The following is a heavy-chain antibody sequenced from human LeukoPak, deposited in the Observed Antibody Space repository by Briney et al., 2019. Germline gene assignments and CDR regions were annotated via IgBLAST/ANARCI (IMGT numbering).Heavy chain of an antibody. CDR3: ARGSEYSSGWLSDY. J-gene: IGHJ4*02. D-gene: IGHD6-19*01. CDR1: GFTFSSYG. V-gene: IGHV3-30*03. Sequence: PGRSLRLSCAASGFTFSSYGMHWVRQAPGKGLEWVAVISYDGSNKYYADSVKGRFTISRDNAKNSLYLQMNSLRDEDTAVYYCARGSEYSSGWLSDYWGQGTLVTVSS. CDR2: ISYDGSNK.